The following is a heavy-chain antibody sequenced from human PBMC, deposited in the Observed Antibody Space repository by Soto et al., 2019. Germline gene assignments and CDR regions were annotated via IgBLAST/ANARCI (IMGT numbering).Heavy chain of an antibody. CDR2: IYYSGTT. V-gene: IGHV4-30-4*01. CDR3: ARGVDFEGFSPYGMDV. J-gene: IGHJ6*02. Sequence: PSETLSLTCTVSGGSINTGDYYWTWIRQPRGKGLEWIGYIYYSGTTYYNPSLKSRVSLSLDTSKNHFSLRLTSVTAADTAVYYCARGVDFEGFSPYGMDVWGQGTTVTVSS. D-gene: IGHD3-3*01. CDR1: GGSINTGDYY.